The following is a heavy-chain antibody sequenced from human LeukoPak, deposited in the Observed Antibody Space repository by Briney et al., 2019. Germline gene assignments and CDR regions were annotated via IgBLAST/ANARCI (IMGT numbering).Heavy chain of an antibody. Sequence: ASVKVSCKASGYMFTGYYMYWVRQAPGQGLEWMGWINPNNGGTNYAQKFQGRVTMTRDTSIGTAYMELSRLTSDDTAVYYCARNFGDFWSGNDYNWFDPWGQGTLVTVSS. J-gene: IGHJ5*02. D-gene: IGHD3-3*01. CDR3: ARNFGDFWSGNDYNWFDP. CDR2: INPNNGGT. CDR1: GYMFTGYY. V-gene: IGHV1-2*02.